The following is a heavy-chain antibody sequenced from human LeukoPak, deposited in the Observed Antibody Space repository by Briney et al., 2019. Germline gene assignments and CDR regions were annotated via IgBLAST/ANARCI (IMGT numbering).Heavy chain of an antibody. J-gene: IGHJ4*02. CDR3: AREHEINPPTFDY. Sequence: GGSLRLSCTGSGFTFGDYVLGWFRQSPGKGLEWVSFIRSKDYGGTTEYAASVKGRFTISRDDSKRIAYLQMSSPKIDDTAVYYCAREHEINPPTFDYWGQGTLVTVSS. CDR2: IRSKDYGGTT. CDR1: GFTFGDYV. D-gene: IGHD5-24*01. V-gene: IGHV3-49*03.